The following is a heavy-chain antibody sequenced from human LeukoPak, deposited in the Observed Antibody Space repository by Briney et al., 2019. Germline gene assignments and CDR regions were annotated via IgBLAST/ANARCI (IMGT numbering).Heavy chain of an antibody. D-gene: IGHD3-3*01. CDR2: INHSGST. V-gene: IGHV4-34*01. CDR1: GGSFSGYY. J-gene: IGHJ5*02. CDR3: ARFRKYYDFWSGHYNWFDP. Sequence: PSETLSLICAVYGGSFSGYYRSWIRQPPGKGLEWIGEINHSGSTNYNPSLKSRVTISVDTSKNQFSLKLSSVTAADTAVYYCARFRKYYDFWSGHYNWFDPWGQGTLVTVSS.